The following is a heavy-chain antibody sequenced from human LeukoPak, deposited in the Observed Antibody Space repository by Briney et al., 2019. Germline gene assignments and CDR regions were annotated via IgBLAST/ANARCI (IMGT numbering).Heavy chain of an antibody. CDR2: IYHSRST. CDR3: ARGFGDSGAYAFAI. J-gene: IGHJ3*02. Sequence: GSLRLSCAASGFTFSTYSMNWVRQPPGKGLEWIGSIYHSRSTYYNPSLKSRVTISVDTSKNQFSLKLSSVTAADAAVYYCARGFGDSGAYAFAIWGQGTMVTVSS. CDR1: GFTFSTYS. D-gene: IGHD2-15*01. V-gene: IGHV4-38-2*01.